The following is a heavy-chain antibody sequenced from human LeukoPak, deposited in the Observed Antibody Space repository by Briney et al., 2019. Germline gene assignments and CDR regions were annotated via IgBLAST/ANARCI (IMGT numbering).Heavy chain of an antibody. CDR2: IYYSGST. J-gene: IGHJ4*02. CDR1: GGSISSGGYY. V-gene: IGHV4-31*03. D-gene: IGHD6-6*01. CDR3: AAHLSSIAAAAPTFDY. Sequence: SGTLSLTCTVSGGSISSGGYYWSWIRQHPGKGLEWIGYIYYSGSTYYNPSLKSRVTISVDTSKNQFSLKLSSVTAADTAVYYCAAHLSSIAAAAPTFDYWGQGTLVTVSS.